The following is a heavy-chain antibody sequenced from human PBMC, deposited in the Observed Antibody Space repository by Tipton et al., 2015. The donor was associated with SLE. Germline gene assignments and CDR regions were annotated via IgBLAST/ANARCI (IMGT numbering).Heavy chain of an antibody. V-gene: IGHV4-59*08. CDR1: GGSISNNY. CDR2: ISDGGGT. J-gene: IGHJ6*02. D-gene: IGHD2-15*01. CDR3: ARGKLTWRGAIIGADV. Sequence: TLSLTCSVSGGSISNNYWIWIRQPPGKGLEWIGYISDGGGTNYNPSLKSRATISIDPAKKEFSLKLTSVTAADTDVYYCARGKLTWRGAIIGADVWGQGTTVTVSS.